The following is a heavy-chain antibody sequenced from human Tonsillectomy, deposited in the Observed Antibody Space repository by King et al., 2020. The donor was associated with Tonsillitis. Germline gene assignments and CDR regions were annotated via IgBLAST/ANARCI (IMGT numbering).Heavy chain of an antibody. CDR2: ISGSGGST. Sequence: VQLVESGGGLVQPGGSLRLSCAASGFTFSSYAMSWVRQAPGKGLEWVSAISGSGGSTYYADSVKGRFTISRDNSKNTLYLQMNSLRAEDSAVYYCAKDIRFRYDILTGSQGGFAFDIWGQGTMVTVSS. CDR3: AKDIRFRYDILTGSQGGFAFDI. D-gene: IGHD3-9*01. J-gene: IGHJ3*02. CDR1: GFTFSSYA. V-gene: IGHV3-23*04.